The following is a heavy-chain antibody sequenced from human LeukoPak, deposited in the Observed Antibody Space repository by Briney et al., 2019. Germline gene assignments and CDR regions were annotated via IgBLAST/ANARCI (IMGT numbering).Heavy chain of an antibody. Sequence: GGTLRLSCAACGFTFSSYGMSWVRQAPGKGLEWVSAISGSGGSTYYADSVKGRFTISRDNSKNTLYLQMNSLRAEDTAVYYCARRRYHHNYYFDYWGQGTLVTVSS. CDR2: ISGSGGST. D-gene: IGHD2-2*01. V-gene: IGHV3-23*01. CDR1: GFTFSSYG. CDR3: ARRRYHHNYYFDY. J-gene: IGHJ4*02.